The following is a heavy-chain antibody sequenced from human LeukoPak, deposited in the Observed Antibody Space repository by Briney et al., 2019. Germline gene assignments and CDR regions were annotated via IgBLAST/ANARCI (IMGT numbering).Heavy chain of an antibody. D-gene: IGHD3-22*01. CDR3: ATLGEYYDSSGYYYN. CDR2: INHSGST. Sequence: SETLSLTCAVYGGSFSGYYWSWIRRPPGKGLEWIGEINHSGSTYYNPSLKSRVTISVDSSKNQFSLKLTSVTAADTAVYYCATLGEYYDSSGYYYNWGQGTLVTVSS. J-gene: IGHJ4*02. CDR1: GGSFSGYY. V-gene: IGHV4-34*01.